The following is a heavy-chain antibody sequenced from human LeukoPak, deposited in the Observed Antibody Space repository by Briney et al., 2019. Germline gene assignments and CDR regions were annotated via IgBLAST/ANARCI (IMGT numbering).Heavy chain of an antibody. J-gene: IGHJ5*02. CDR3: AASTVTPNWFDP. CDR2: INHSGST. CDR1: GGSFSGYY. V-gene: IGHV4-34*01. Sequence: SETLSLTCAVYGGSFSGYYWSWIRQPPGKGLEWIGEINHSGSTNYNPSLKSRVTISVDTSKNQFSLKLNSVTAADTAVYYCAASTVTPNWFDPWGQGTLVTVSS. D-gene: IGHD4-11*01.